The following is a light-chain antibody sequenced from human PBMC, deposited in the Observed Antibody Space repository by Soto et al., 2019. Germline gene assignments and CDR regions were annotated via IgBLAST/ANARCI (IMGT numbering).Light chain of an antibody. CDR1: QSISFY. V-gene: IGKV1-5*01. J-gene: IGKJ1*01. Sequence: EIHMTHSPATLSASVLYRVIITFLSSQSISFYLAWYQQKPGKAPKVLIWNASTLQRGVPSRFSGSGSGTEFTLTISSLQPDDFATYYCQQYNPYTTWTFGQGTKVDIK. CDR2: NAS. CDR3: QQYNPYTTWT.